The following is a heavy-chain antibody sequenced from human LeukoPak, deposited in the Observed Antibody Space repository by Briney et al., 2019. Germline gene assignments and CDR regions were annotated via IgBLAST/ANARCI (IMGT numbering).Heavy chain of an antibody. V-gene: IGHV4-34*01. CDR1: GGSFSGYY. J-gene: IGHJ4*02. CDR2: INHSGST. CDR3: ASDYEYYFDY. D-gene: IGHD4-17*01. Sequence: SETLSLTCAVCGGSFSGYYRSWIRQPPGKGLEWIGEINHSGSTNYNPSLKSRVTISVDTSKNQFSLKLSSVTAADTAVYYCASDYEYYFDYWGQGTLVTVSS.